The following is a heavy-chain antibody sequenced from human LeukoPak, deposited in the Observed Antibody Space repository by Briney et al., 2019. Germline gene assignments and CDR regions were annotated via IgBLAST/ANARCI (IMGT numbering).Heavy chain of an antibody. CDR2: ISGSGGTT. Sequence: GGSLRLSCAASGFTFSSYAMSWVRQAPGKGLEWVTGISGSGGTTNYADSVKGRFTVSRDNSKNTLYLQMNDLTAEDTAVYYCANRGDTVTTLDYWGQGTLVTVSS. D-gene: IGHD4-17*01. V-gene: IGHV3-23*01. J-gene: IGHJ4*02. CDR3: ANRGDTVTTLDY. CDR1: GFTFSSYA.